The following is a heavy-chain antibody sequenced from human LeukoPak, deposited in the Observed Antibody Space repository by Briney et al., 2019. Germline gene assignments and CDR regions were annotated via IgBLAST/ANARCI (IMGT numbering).Heavy chain of an antibody. CDR3: ARGGANSDFDWLSPSNWFDP. CDR1: GGSLSGYY. CDR2: VYHFGNT. J-gene: IGHJ5*02. V-gene: IGHV4-34*01. D-gene: IGHD3-9*01. Sequence: SETLSLTCGVSGGSLSGYYWNWVRQPPGKGLEWIGEVYHFGNTHFNPSLRGRVTISVDTSKNQFSLKLSSVTAADTAVYYCARGGANSDFDWLSPSNWFDPWGQGTLVTVSS.